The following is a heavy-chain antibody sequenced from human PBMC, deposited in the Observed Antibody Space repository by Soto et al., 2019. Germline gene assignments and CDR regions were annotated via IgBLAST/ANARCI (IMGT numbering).Heavy chain of an antibody. J-gene: IGHJ4*02. D-gene: IGHD3-22*01. CDR1: GITIHSCA. CDR3: ARDTYYYDSSGYHDY. V-gene: IGHV1-3*01. CDR2: IIPSNGNT. Sequence: VSVEVSSEAPGITIHSCARRWACHSTEQGLEWMGGIIPSNGNTKYSHYFQGRVTITADESASTVYMELSSLRSEDTAVYYCARDTYYYDSSGYHDYWGQGTLVTVSS.